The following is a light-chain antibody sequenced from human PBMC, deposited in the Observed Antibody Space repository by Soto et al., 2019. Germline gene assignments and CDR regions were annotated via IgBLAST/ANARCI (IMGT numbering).Light chain of an antibody. J-gene: IGKJ2*01. Sequence: EIVLTQSPGTLSLSPGERATLSCRASQSVSSSYVAWYQQKPGQAPRLLIYGVSSRATGISDRFSGSGSGTDFTLTISRLEPEDFAVYYCQQYGSSPPYTFGQGTKLEIK. CDR2: GVS. V-gene: IGKV3-20*01. CDR1: QSVSSSY. CDR3: QQYGSSPPYT.